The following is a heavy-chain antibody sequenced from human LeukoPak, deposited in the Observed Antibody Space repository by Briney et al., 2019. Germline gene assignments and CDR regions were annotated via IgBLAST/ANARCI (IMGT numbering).Heavy chain of an antibody. V-gene: IGHV3-23*01. CDR1: GFTFSSSV. CDR3: ARATGIMGVPHFDY. J-gene: IGHJ4*02. CDR2: ISDSDYNT. D-gene: IGHD1-26*01. Sequence: GGSLRLSCAASGFTFSSSVMSWVRQSPGKGLEWVSSISDSDYNTYHADSVKGRFTISRDNSKNTLYLQMNSLRAEDTAVYYCARATGIMGVPHFDYWGQGTLVTVSS.